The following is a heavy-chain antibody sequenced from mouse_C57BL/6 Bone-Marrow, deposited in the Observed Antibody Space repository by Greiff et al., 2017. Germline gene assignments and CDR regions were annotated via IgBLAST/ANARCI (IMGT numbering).Heavy chain of an antibody. CDR3: TTYLFPYYGSSMDY. CDR2: IDPENGAT. J-gene: IGHJ4*01. Sequence: VQLQQSGAELVRPGASVKLSCTASGFNINDDYMPWVKQRPEQGLEWIGRIDPENGATEYASKFQGKATIPADTSSNTAYLQLSSLTSEDTAVXYCTTYLFPYYGSSMDYWGQGTSVPVSS. V-gene: IGHV14-4*01. D-gene: IGHD1-1*01. CDR1: GFNINDDY.